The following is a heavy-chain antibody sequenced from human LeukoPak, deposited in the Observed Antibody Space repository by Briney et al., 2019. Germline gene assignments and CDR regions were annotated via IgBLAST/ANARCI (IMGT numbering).Heavy chain of an antibody. J-gene: IGHJ4*02. V-gene: IGHV1-69*05. CDR1: GGTFSSYA. CDR2: FIPIFGTA. D-gene: IGHD3-22*01. CDR3: ASSITMIVVAGRAFDY. Sequence: SVKVSCKASGGTFSSYAISWVRQAPGQGLEWMGGFIPIFGTANYAQKFQGRVTITTDESTSTAYMELSSLRSEDTAVYYCASSITMIVVAGRAFDYWGQGTLVTVSS.